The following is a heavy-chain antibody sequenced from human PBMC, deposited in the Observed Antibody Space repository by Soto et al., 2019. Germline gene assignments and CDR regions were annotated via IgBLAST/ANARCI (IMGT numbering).Heavy chain of an antibody. CDR2: MYYSGRT. CDR3: ARHTGRGALDS. J-gene: IGHJ4*02. D-gene: IGHD3-10*01. V-gene: IGHV4-39*01. CDR1: GASITSTTSY. Sequence: SETLSLTCSVSGASITSTTSYWGWIRQSPGKGLEYIGSMYYSGRTFHNPSLKSRDTISVDTSKNQFSLKLSSVTAADTAVYYCARHTGRGALDSWGQGTMVTVYS.